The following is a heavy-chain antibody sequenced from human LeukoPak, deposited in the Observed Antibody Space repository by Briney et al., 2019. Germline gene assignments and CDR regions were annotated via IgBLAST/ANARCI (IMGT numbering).Heavy chain of an antibody. J-gene: IGHJ6*03. V-gene: IGHV3-21*01. D-gene: IGHD1-26*01. CDR2: ITSTSGYR. CDR3: ARVTAGATTLNYYYYFMDV. Sequence: PGGSLRLSCVGSVLAFNSYTITWVRQAPGKGLEWVSSITSTSGYRHYADSVGGRFTISRDNTKNSVYLQMNSLGAEDTAVYHCARVTAGATTLNYYYYFMDVWGKGTTVTVSS. CDR1: VLAFNSYT.